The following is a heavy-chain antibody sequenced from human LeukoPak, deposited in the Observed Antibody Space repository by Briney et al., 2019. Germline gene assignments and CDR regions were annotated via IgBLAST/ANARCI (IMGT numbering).Heavy chain of an antibody. V-gene: IGHV3-30*18. J-gene: IGHJ4*02. CDR1: GFTFSSYG. D-gene: IGHD5-18*01. Sequence: GGSLRLSCAASGFTFSSYGMHWVRQAPGKGLEWVAAISYDGSNKYYADSVKGRFTISRDNSKNTLYLQMNSLRAEDTAVYYCAKDLSYGHDYWGQGILVTVSS. CDR3: AKDLSYGHDY. CDR2: ISYDGSNK.